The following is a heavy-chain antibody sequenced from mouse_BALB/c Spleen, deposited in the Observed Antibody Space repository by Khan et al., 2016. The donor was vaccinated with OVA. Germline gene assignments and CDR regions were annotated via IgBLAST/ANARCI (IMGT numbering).Heavy chain of an antibody. V-gene: IGHV5-6*02. J-gene: IGHJ3*01. CDR1: GFTFSAYG. CDR3: ASHLTGSFAY. Sequence: EVELVESGGDLVKPGGSLRLSCAASGFTFSAYGMAWVRQAPDKRLEWVATINNDGGYTYYPETVKGRFTISRNNAENTLSLQMSSLKSEDTAIYYCASHLTGSFAYWGQGTLVTVSA. D-gene: IGHD4-1*01. CDR2: INNDGGYT.